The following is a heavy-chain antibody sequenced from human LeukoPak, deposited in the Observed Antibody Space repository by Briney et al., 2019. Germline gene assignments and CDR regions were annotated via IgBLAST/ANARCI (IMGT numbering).Heavy chain of an antibody. CDR2: ISAYNGNT. Sequence: GASVKFSCKASGYTFTSDGISWVRQAPGQGLEWMGWISAYNGNTNYAQKLQGRVTMTTDTSTGTAYMELRSLRSDDTAVYYCARANMVRGVGSFFDRNWFDPWGQGTLVTVSS. CDR1: GYTFTSDG. CDR3: ARANMVRGVGSFFDRNWFDP. V-gene: IGHV1-18*01. J-gene: IGHJ5*02. D-gene: IGHD3-10*01.